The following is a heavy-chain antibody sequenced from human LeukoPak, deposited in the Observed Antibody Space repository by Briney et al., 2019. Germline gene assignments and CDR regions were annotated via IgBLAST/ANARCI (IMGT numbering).Heavy chain of an antibody. D-gene: IGHD6-13*01. CDR1: GYTFTGYY. J-gene: IGHJ4*02. Sequence: ASVKVSCTASGYTFTGYYMHWVRQAPGQGLEWMGWINPNSGGTNYAQKFQGRVTMTRDTSISTAYMELSRLRSDDTAVYYCARGKQLVVQHYFDYWGQGTLVTVSS. CDR3: ARGKQLVVQHYFDY. V-gene: IGHV1-2*02. CDR2: INPNSGGT.